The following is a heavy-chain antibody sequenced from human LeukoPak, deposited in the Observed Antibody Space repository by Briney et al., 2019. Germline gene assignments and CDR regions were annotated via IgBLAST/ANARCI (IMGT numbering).Heavy chain of an antibody. V-gene: IGHV5-10-1*01. CDR1: GYSFTSYW. CDR2: IDPSDSYT. Sequence: GESLKISCKGSGYSFTSYWISWVRRMPGKGLEWMGRIDPSDSYTNYSPSFQGHVTISADKSIGTAYLQWSSLKASDTAIYYCASHADYGDYERDWFDPWGQGTLVTVSS. D-gene: IGHD4-17*01. J-gene: IGHJ5*02. CDR3: ASHADYGDYERDWFDP.